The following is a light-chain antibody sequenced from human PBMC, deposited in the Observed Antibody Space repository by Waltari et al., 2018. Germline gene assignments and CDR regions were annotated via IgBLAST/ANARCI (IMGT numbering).Light chain of an antibody. CDR3: SSYTASRLYV. CDR2: DVS. CDR1: SSDVGGYNY. V-gene: IGLV2-14*03. J-gene: IGLJ1*01. Sequence: QSALTQPASVSGSPGQSITIPCTGTSSDVGGYNYVPWYQQYPGKAPKLVIHDVSSRPSGTSDRFSGSKSGNTASLIISGLQADDEADYYCSSYTASRLYVFGTGTKVTVL.